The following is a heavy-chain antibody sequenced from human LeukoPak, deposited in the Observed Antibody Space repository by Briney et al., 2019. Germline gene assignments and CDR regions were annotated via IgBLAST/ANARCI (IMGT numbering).Heavy chain of an antibody. CDR3: ARGQGGYIDY. CDR2: TYYRSRSKWYN. CDR1: GDSVSSNSAA. D-gene: IGHD3-16*01. Sequence: SQILSLTCAISGDSVSSNSAAWNWIRQSPSRGLEWLGRTYYRSRSKWYNGYAVSVKSRITINPDTSKNQFSLHLNSVTPEDTAVYYCARGQGGYIDYWGQGTLVTVSS. J-gene: IGHJ4*02. V-gene: IGHV6-1*01.